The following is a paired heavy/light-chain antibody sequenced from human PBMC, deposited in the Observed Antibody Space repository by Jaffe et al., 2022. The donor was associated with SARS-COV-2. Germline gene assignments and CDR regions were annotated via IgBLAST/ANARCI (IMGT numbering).Light chain of an antibody. CDR3: AAWYDSLNGVV. CDR2: GNN. Sequence: QSVLTQPPSASGTPGQRVTISCSGRSADVASFTVNWYQHLPGTAPKLLIYGNNQRPSRVPDRFSGSRSGTSASLAISGLQSEDEADYYCAAWYDSLNGVVFGGGTKLTVL. V-gene: IGLV1-44*01. CDR1: SADVASFT. J-gene: IGLJ2*01.
Heavy chain of an antibody. CDR2: IYYNGNT. Sequence: QLQLKESGPGLVKPSETLSLTCTVSGGSISSSSFYWGWIRQPPGKGLEWIGTIYYNGNTYYNSSLTSRVTVSVDTSKNQFSLKLRSVTAADTAVYYCARHLKLTMMNTATFDYWGQGTLVTVSS. J-gene: IGHJ4*02. CDR3: ARHLKLTMMNTATFDY. V-gene: IGHV4-39*01. CDR1: GGSISSSSFY. D-gene: IGHD3-22*01.